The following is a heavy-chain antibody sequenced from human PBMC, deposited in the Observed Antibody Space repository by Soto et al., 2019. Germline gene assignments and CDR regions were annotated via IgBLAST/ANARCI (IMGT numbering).Heavy chain of an antibody. Sequence: QITLKESGPTVVKPTQTLTLTCTFSGFSLSTSGLAVGWIRQSPGEALEWLALIYSDDDKHYGPSLKSRLTITKDTSKNQVVLTMTNMDPVDTATYYCVYRGRCRGLGADNWFDPWGQGTLVTVSS. D-gene: IGHD2-15*01. CDR3: VYRGRCRGLGADNWFDP. CDR2: IYSDDDK. V-gene: IGHV2-5*06. CDR1: GFSLSTSGLA. J-gene: IGHJ5*02.